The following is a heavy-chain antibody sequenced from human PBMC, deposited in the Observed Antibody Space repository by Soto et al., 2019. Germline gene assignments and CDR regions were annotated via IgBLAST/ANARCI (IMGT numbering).Heavy chain of an antibody. CDR1: GFTFDDYA. CDR3: VKDEGFNWYGGHFRH. V-gene: IGHV3-9*01. Sequence: EVQLVESGGGLVQPGRSLRLSCAASGFTFDDYAMHWVRQVPGKGLEWVSGINWNSGSIGYADSVKGRFAISRDNAKNPLNLQMNSRGAEDTAFYYFVKDEGFNWYGGHFRHWGQAPWSPSP. CDR2: INWNSGSI. D-gene: IGHD1-1*01. J-gene: IGHJ1*01.